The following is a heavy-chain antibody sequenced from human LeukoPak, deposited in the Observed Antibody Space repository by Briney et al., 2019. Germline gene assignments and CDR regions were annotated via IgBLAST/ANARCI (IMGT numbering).Heavy chain of an antibody. CDR1: GYTFTGYY. D-gene: IGHD6-13*01. J-gene: IGHJ5*02. CDR3: ARDLGSKFIAAAGRKFDP. CDR2: INPNSGGT. V-gene: IGHV1-2*06. Sequence: ASVKVSCKASGYTFTGYYMHWVRQAPGQGLEWMGRINPNSGGTNYAQKFQGRVTMTRDTSISTAYMELNRLRSDDTAVYYCARDLGSKFIAAAGRKFDPWGQGTLVTVSS.